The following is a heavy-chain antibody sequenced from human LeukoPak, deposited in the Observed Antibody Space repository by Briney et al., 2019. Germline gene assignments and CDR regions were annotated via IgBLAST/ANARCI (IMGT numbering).Heavy chain of an antibody. CDR2: ISSNGGST. Sequence: PGGSLRLSCAASGFIFGRYSMHWVRQAPGKVLEYVSVISSNGGSTYYANSVKGRFTISRDNSKNTLYLQMDSLRDDDMAVYYCAREEPAGSTDYWGQGTLVTVSS. D-gene: IGHD1-14*01. J-gene: IGHJ4*02. CDR3: AREEPAGSTDY. CDR1: GFIFGRYS. V-gene: IGHV3-64*01.